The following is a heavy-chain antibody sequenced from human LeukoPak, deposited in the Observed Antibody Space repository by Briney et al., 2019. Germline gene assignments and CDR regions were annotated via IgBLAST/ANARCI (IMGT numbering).Heavy chain of an antibody. CDR2: ISSSGSTI. V-gene: IGHV3-11*04. J-gene: IGHJ3*02. CDR1: GFTFSDYY. D-gene: IGHD1-26*01. Sequence: GGSLRLSCAASGFTFSDYYMSWIRQAPGKGLEWVSYISSSGSTIYYADSVKGRFTISRDNAKNSLYLQMNSLRAEDTAVYYCARDFSGSYAFDAFDIWGQGTMVTVSS. CDR3: ARDFSGSYAFDAFDI.